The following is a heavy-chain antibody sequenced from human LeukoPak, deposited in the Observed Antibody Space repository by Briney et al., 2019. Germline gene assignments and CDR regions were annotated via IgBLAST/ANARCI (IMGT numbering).Heavy chain of an antibody. V-gene: IGHV4-34*01. CDR1: GGSFSGYY. CDR3: ARDLIGYSNYYFDY. D-gene: IGHD4-11*01. CDR2: INHSGST. Sequence: SETLSLTCAVYGGSFSGYYWSWIRQPPGKGQEWIGEINHSGSTNYNPSLKSRVTISVDTSKNQFSLKLSSVTAADTAVYYCARDLIGYSNYYFDYWGQGTLVTVSS. J-gene: IGHJ4*02.